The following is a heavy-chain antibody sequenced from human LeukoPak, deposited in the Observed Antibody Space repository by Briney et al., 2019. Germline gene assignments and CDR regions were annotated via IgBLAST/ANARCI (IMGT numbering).Heavy chain of an antibody. CDR3: ARRLPDSSDYPTVIDY. V-gene: IGHV3-7*01. D-gene: IGHD3-22*01. J-gene: IGHJ4*02. CDR1: GFTFSSYW. Sequence: PGGSLRLSCAASGFTFSSYWMSWVRQAPGKGLEWVANIKQDGSEKYYVDSVKGRFTISRDNAKNSINLQINSLRAEDTAVYYCARRLPDSSDYPTVIDYWGQGTLVTVSS. CDR2: IKQDGSEK.